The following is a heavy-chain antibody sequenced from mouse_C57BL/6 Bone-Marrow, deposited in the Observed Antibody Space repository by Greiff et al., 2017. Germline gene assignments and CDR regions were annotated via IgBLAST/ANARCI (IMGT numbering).Heavy chain of an antibody. CDR2: IYPSDSET. V-gene: IGHV1-61*01. Sequence: VKLMEPGAELVRPGSSVKLSCKASGYTFTSYWMDWVKQRPGQGLEWIGNIYPSDSETHYNQKFKDKATLTVDKSSSTAYMQLSSLTSEDSAVYYCARGLYSNYDLAMDYWGQGTSVTVSS. CDR1: GYTFTSYW. CDR3: ARGLYSNYDLAMDY. D-gene: IGHD2-5*01. J-gene: IGHJ4*01.